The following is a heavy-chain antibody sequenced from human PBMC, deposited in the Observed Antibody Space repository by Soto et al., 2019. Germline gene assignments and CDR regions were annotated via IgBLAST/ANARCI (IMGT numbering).Heavy chain of an antibody. CDR2: VSASGGGT. CDR3: AKSSSRAHYCAMDV. J-gene: IGHJ6*02. Sequence: GGSLRLSCEASGFTFSTYAMNWFRQAPGKGLEWVAGVSASGGGTYYADSVKGRVTISRDNSKHTLHRQMKRMRAEDTAVYYFAKSSSRAHYCAMDVWGQGTKVTVSS. D-gene: IGHD2-2*01. CDR1: GFTFSTYA. V-gene: IGHV3-23*01.